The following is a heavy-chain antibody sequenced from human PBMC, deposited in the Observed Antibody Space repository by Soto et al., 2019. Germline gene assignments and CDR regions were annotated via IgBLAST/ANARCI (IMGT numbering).Heavy chain of an antibody. CDR2: IWYDGSNK. V-gene: IGHV3-33*01. CDR3: ARDGGSYYYYGMDV. D-gene: IGHD3-16*01. J-gene: IGHJ6*04. CDR1: GFTFSSYG. Sequence: QVQLVESGGGVVQPGRSLRLSCAASGFTFSSYGMHWVRQAPGKGLEWVAVIWYDGSNKYYADSVKGRFTISRDNSKNTLYLQMNSLIAEDTAVYYCARDGGSYYYYGMDVWGKGTTVTVSS.